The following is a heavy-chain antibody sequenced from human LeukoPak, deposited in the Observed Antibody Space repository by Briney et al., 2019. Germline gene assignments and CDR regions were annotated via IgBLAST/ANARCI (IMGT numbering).Heavy chain of an antibody. CDR2: INPNSGGT. V-gene: IGHV1-2*02. Sequence: ASVKVSCKASGYTFTGYYIHWVRQAPGQGLEWMGWINPNSGGTNYAQKFQGRVTMTRDTSISTAYMELSRLRSDDTAVYYCATDPGTRALVDYWGQGTLVTVSS. CDR1: GYTFTGYY. CDR3: ATDPGTRALVDY. J-gene: IGHJ4*02. D-gene: IGHD3-10*01.